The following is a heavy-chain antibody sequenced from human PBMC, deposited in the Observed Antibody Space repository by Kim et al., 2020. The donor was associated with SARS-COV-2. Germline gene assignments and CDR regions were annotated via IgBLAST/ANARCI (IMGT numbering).Heavy chain of an antibody. V-gene: IGHV3-30*18. CDR3: AKWRGAYVWGSYFDY. CDR1: GFTFSSYG. CDR2: ISYDGSNK. D-gene: IGHD3-16*01. J-gene: IGHJ4*02. Sequence: GGSLRLSCAASGFTFSSYGMHWVRQAPGKGLEWVAVISYDGSNKYYADSVKGRFTISRDNSKNTLYLQMNSLRAEDTAVYYCAKWRGAYVWGSYFDYWGQGTLVTVSS.